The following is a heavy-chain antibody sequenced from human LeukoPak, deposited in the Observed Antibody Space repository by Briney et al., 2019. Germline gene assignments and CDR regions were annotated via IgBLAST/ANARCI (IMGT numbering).Heavy chain of an antibody. CDR3: ARGEITPHAFDI. Sequence: SQTLSLTCAISGDSVSSNSAAWNWVRQSPSRGLEWLGRTYFRSKWFNGYAVSVKSRITINPDTSKNQFSLKLSSVTAADTAVYYCARGEITPHAFDIWGQGTMVTVSS. CDR1: GDSVSSNSAA. CDR2: TYFRSKWFN. J-gene: IGHJ3*02. D-gene: IGHD2-15*01. V-gene: IGHV6-1*01.